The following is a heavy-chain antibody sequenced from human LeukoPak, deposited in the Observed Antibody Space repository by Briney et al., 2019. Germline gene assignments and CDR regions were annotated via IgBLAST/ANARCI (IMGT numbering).Heavy chain of an antibody. V-gene: IGHV1-2*02. CDR3: ARALAGECFQH. J-gene: IGHJ1*01. Sequence: ASVKVSCKASGYTFTGYYMHWVRQAPGQGLEWMGGINPNSGGTNYAQKFQGRVTMTRDTSISPDSVELSRLRSDDTAVYYCARALAGECFQHWGQGTLVTVSS. CDR2: INPNSGGT. CDR1: GYTFTGYY. D-gene: IGHD6-19*01.